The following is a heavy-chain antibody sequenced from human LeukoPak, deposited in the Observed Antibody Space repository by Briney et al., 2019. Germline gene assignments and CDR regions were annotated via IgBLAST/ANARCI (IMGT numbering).Heavy chain of an antibody. CDR2: INPSGGST. Sequence: ASVKVSCKASGYTFTSYYMHWVRQAPGQGLEWMGIINPSGGSTSYAQKFQGRVTMTRDTSTSTVYMELSSLRSEDTAVYYCARETYYDILTGYSDAFDIWGQGTMVTVSS. D-gene: IGHD3-9*01. CDR1: GYTFTSYY. CDR3: ARETYYDILTGYSDAFDI. J-gene: IGHJ3*02. V-gene: IGHV1-46*01.